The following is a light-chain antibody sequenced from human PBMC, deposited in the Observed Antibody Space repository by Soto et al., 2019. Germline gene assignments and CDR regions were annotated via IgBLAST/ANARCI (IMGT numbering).Light chain of an antibody. CDR3: STYTSRSTLDV. CDR1: SSDVGGYNY. V-gene: IGLV2-14*01. J-gene: IGLJ1*01. Sequence: QSALTQPASVSGSPGQSITISCTGTSSDVGGYNYVSWYQQHPGKAPKLMIYEVSNRPSGVSNRFSGSKSGNTASLTISGLQAEDEADYYCSTYTSRSTLDVFGNGTKVTV. CDR2: EVS.